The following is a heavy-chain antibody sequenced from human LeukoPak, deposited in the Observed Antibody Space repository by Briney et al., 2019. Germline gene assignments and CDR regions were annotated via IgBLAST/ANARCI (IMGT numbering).Heavy chain of an antibody. Sequence: ASVKVSCKASGHTFIGYYMHWMRQAPGQGLEWMGWTNPNSGDTNYAQKFQGRVTMTRDTSISTAYMELSRLRSDDTAVYYCASAQGSGNLFAYWARGTLVTVPS. CDR1: GHTFIGYY. J-gene: IGHJ4*02. V-gene: IGHV1-2*02. CDR2: TNPNSGDT. CDR3: ASAQGSGNLFAY. D-gene: IGHD4-23*01.